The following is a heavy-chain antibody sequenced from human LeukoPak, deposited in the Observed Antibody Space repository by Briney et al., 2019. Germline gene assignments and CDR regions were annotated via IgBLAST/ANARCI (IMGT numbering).Heavy chain of an antibody. CDR3: ASGSSSYYYGMDV. CDR2: ISYDGSNK. V-gene: IGHV3-30*03. D-gene: IGHD3-10*01. J-gene: IGHJ6*02. Sequence: GGSLRLSCAASGFTFSSYGMHWVRQAPGKGLEWVAVISYDGSNKYYADSVKGRFTISRDNSKNTLYLQMNSLRAEDTAVYYCASGSSSYYYGMDVWGQGTTVTVSS. CDR1: GFTFSSYG.